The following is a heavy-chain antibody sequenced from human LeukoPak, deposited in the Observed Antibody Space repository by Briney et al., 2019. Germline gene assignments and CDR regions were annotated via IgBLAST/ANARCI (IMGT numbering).Heavy chain of an antibody. CDR2: INHSGST. V-gene: IGHV4-34*01. CDR3: ARGLVVVAATTRYNWFDP. CDR1: GGSFSGYY. Sequence: SETLSLTCAVYGGSFSGYYWSWIRQPPGKGLEWIGEINHSGSTNYNPSLKSRVTISVDTSKNKFSLKLSSVTAADTAVYYCARGLVVVAATTRYNWFDPWGQGTLVTVSS. J-gene: IGHJ5*02. D-gene: IGHD2-15*01.